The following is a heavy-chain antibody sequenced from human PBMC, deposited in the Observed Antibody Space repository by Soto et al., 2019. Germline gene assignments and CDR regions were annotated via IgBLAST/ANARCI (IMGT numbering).Heavy chain of an antibody. D-gene: IGHD6-6*01. J-gene: IGHJ4*02. CDR3: ARVRGQYSSSSLLPYFDY. V-gene: IGHV4-59*01. CDR1: GGSISSYY. Sequence: QVQLQESGPGLVKPSETLSLTCTVSGGSISSYYWSWIRQPPGKGLEWIGYIYYSGSTNYNPSLTSRVTISVDTSKNQFSLKLSSVTAADTAVYYCARVRGQYSSSSLLPYFDYWGQGTLVTVSS. CDR2: IYYSGST.